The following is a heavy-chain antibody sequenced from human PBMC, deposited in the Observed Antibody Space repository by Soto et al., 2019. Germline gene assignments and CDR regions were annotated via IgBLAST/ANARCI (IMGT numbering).Heavy chain of an antibody. V-gene: IGHV3-21*01. J-gene: IGHJ4*02. Sequence: EVQLVESGGGLVKPGGSLRLSCAASGFTFSSYSMNWVRQAPGKGLEWVSSISSSSSYIYYADSVKGRFTISRDNAKNTLYLQMDSLRAEETAVYYCGRFFVDLMGYGMCLFDYWGQGTLGTVSS. CDR2: ISSSSSYI. D-gene: IGHD2-8*01. CDR3: GRFFVDLMGYGMCLFDY. CDR1: GFTFSSYS.